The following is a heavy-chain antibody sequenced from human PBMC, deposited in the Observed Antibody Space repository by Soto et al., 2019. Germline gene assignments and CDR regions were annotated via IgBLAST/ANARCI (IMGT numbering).Heavy chain of an antibody. CDR3: ARNPYCGSTSCYFLTSQGDYYYYMDV. Sequence: ASVKVSCKASGYTFTSYGISWVRQAPGQGLEWMGWISAYNGNTNYAQKLQGRVTMTTDTSTSTAYMELRSLRSDDTAVYYCARNPYCGSTSCYFLTSQGDYYYYMDVWGKGTTVTVSS. D-gene: IGHD2-2*01. CDR1: GYTFTSYG. J-gene: IGHJ6*03. V-gene: IGHV1-18*01. CDR2: ISAYNGNT.